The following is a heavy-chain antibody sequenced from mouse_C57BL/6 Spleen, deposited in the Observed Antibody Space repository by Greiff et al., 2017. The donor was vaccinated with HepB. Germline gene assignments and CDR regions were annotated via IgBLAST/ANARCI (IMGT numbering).Heavy chain of an antibody. V-gene: IGHV1-61*01. J-gene: IGHJ3*01. CDR2: IYPSDSET. CDR1: GYTFTSYW. CDR3: ARCDYGGFAY. D-gene: IGHD2-4*01. Sequence: VQLQQPGAELVRPGSSVKLSCKASGYTFTSYWMDWVKQRPGQGLEWIGNIYPSDSETHYNQKFKDKATLTVDKSSSTAYMQLISLTSEDSAVYYCARCDYGGFAYWGQGTLVTVSA.